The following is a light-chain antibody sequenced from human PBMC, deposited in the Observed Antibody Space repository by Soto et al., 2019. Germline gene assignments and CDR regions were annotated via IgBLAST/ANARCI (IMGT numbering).Light chain of an antibody. CDR3: QQHNNWPLT. CDR2: GAS. CDR1: QSVSSD. V-gene: IGKV3-15*01. J-gene: IGKJ4*01. Sequence: ETVMTQSPATLSVSPGERATLSCRASQSVSSDLAWYQQKPGQAPRLLIYGASTRATGIPARFSGSGSGTEFTLTISSLQSEDFAVYYCQQHNNWPLTFGGGTKVEIK.